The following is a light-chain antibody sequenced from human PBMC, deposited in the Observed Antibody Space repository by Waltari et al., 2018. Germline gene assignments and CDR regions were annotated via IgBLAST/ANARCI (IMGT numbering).Light chain of an antibody. CDR2: AAS. CDR3: QQYDGLVVT. J-gene: IGKJ4*01. CDR1: QYITCGW. Sequence: EIVLTQSPGTLSLSPGERVILSCSASQYITCGWMTWYHQKPGQAPRLLIYAASTRAPGVPDRFSGSGSGTDFTLTISRLEPEDSGVYYCQQYDGLVVTFGGGTKVEIK. V-gene: IGKV3-20*01.